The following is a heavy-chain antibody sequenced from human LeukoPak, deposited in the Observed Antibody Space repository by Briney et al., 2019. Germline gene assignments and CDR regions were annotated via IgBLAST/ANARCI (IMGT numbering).Heavy chain of an antibody. V-gene: IGHV3-30-3*01. CDR3: GGDGYNPWRPGEVSY. CDR1: GFTFSSYA. Sequence: GGSLRLSCAASGFTFSSYAMHWVRQAPGKGLEWVAVISYDGSNKYYADSVTGRFTISRDNSKNTLYLQMNSLRAEDTAVYYCGGDGYNPWRPGEVSYWGQGTLVTVSS. J-gene: IGHJ4*02. CDR2: ISYDGSNK. D-gene: IGHD5-24*01.